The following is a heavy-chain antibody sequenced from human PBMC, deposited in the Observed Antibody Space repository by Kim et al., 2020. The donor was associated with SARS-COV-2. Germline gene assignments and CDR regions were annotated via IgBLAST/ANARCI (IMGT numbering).Heavy chain of an antibody. V-gene: IGHV3-33*08. CDR2: IWYDGSNK. Sequence: GGSLRLSCAASGFTFSSYGMHWVRQAPGKGLEWVAVIWYDGSNKYYADSVKGRFTISRDNSKNTLYLQMNSLRAEDKAVYYCAREARGVSYDSSGYWPREYFQHWGQGTLVTVSS. J-gene: IGHJ1*01. CDR1: GFTFSSYG. CDR3: AREARGVSYDSSGYWPREYFQH. D-gene: IGHD3-22*01.